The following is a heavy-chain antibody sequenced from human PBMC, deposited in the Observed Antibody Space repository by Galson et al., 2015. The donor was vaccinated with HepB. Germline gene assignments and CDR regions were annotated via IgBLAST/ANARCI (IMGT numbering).Heavy chain of an antibody. Sequence: PALVKPTQTLTLTCAFSGFSLSVSGVGVGWIRQPPGKALQWLALIYWDDDKRYFPSLRGRLTINKDTSKNQVVLTMANMQPADTGTYYCAHRTKVSRRGYFFDFWGLGTLVAVSS. CDR1: GFSLSVSGVG. D-gene: IGHD3-10*01. CDR3: AHRTKVSRRGYFFDF. V-gene: IGHV2-5*02. CDR2: IYWDDDK. J-gene: IGHJ4*02.